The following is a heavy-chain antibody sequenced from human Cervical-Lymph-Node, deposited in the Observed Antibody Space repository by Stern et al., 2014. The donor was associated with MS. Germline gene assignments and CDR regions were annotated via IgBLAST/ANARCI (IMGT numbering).Heavy chain of an antibody. V-gene: IGHV3-33*01. Sequence: VQLLQSGGGVVQPGRSLRLSCAASGFTFSSYGMHWVRQAPGKGLEWVAVIWYDGSNKYYADSVKGRFTISRDNSKNTLYLQMNSLRAEDTAVYYCARSYNWNYSHFDYWGQGTLVTVSS. CDR1: GFTFSSYG. J-gene: IGHJ4*02. CDR2: IWYDGSNK. D-gene: IGHD1-7*01. CDR3: ARSYNWNYSHFDY.